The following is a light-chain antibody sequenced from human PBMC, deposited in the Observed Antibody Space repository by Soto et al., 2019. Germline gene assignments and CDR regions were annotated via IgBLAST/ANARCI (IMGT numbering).Light chain of an antibody. Sequence: DIQMTQSPSTLSASVGYRVTITCRASQSISDWLAWYQQKPGRAPKLLIYDASILESGVPSRFGGSGSGTDFALTISSLQPDDFATYYCQQYNSPSKTFGPGTKVDIK. CDR2: DAS. CDR3: QQYNSPSKT. V-gene: IGKV1-5*01. J-gene: IGKJ1*01. CDR1: QSISDW.